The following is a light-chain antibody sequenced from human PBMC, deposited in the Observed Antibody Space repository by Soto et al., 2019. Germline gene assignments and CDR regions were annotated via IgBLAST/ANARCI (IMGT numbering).Light chain of an antibody. J-gene: IGKJ3*01. V-gene: IGKV3-11*01. Sequence: EIVMTQSPGTLSLSPGERATLSCRASQSVSRYLAWYQQKPGQAPRLLIYDASNRATGIPARFSGSGSGTDFTLTISSLEPEDFAVYYCQQRSNGVTFGPGTKVDI. CDR1: QSVSRY. CDR2: DAS. CDR3: QQRSNGVT.